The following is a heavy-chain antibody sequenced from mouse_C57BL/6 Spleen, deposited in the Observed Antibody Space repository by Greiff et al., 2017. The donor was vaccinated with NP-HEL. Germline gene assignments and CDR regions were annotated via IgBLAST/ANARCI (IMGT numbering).Heavy chain of an antibody. J-gene: IGHJ1*03. V-gene: IGHV7-3*01. CDR2: IRNKANGYTT. CDR1: GFTFTDYY. CDR3: ARSYYYGSSPYWYFDV. D-gene: IGHD1-1*01. Sequence: EVKLVESGGGLVQPGGSLSLSCAASGFTFTDYYMSWVRQPPGKALEWLGFIRNKANGYTTEYSASVKGRFTISRDNSQSILYLQMNALRAEDSATYYCARSYYYGSSPYWYFDVWGTRTTVTVSS.